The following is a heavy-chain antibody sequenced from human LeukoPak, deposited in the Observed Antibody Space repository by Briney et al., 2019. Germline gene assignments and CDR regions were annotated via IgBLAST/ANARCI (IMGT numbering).Heavy chain of an antibody. J-gene: IGHJ6*03. Sequence: SETLSLTCTVSGYSISSGYYWGWIRQPPGKGLEWIGSIYYSGSTYYNPSLKSRVTISVDTSKNQFSLKLSSVTAADTAVYYCARHDPGLRITIFGVVVGYMDVWGKGTTVTVSS. V-gene: IGHV4-38-2*02. CDR1: GYSISSGYY. CDR3: ARHDPGLRITIFGVVVGYMDV. D-gene: IGHD3-3*01. CDR2: IYYSGST.